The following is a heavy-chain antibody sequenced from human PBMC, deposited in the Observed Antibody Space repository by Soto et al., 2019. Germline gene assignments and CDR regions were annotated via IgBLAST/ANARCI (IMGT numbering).Heavy chain of an antibody. J-gene: IGHJ4*02. CDR2: INHSGST. Sequence: PSETLSLTCAVYGGSFSGYYWTWIRQPPGTGLEWIGEINHSGSTNYNPSLKSRVTISVDTSKNQFSLKLTSVTADDTAVYYCARDPYYYANLGQGTLVTVSS. CDR3: ARDPYYYAN. D-gene: IGHD3-10*01. CDR1: GGSFSGYY. V-gene: IGHV4-34*01.